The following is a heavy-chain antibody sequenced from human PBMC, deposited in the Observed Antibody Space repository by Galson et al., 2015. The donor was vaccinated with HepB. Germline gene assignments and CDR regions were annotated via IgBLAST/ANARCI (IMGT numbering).Heavy chain of an antibody. CDR3: ARHPSITIFGVAKDGYYFDY. CDR1: GYSFTSYW. D-gene: IGHD3-3*01. J-gene: IGHJ4*02. Sequence: QSGAEVKKPGESLKISCKGSGYSFTSYWIGWVRQMPGKGLEWMGIIYPGDSDTRYSLSFQGQVTISADKSISTAYLQWSSLKASDTAMYYCARHPSITIFGVAKDGYYFDYWGQGTLVTVSS. V-gene: IGHV5-51*01. CDR2: IYPGDSDT.